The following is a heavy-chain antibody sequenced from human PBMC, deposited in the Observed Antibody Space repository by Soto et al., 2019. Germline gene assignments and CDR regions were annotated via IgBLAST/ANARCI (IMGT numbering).Heavy chain of an antibody. J-gene: IGHJ4*02. CDR1: GYTFTSYA. Sequence: ASVKVSCKASGYTFTSYAMHWVRQAPGQRLEWMGWINAGNGNTKYSQKFQGRVTITRDTSASTAYMELSSLRSGDTAVYYCARDRDYYDSSGYFVHWGQGTLVTVSS. V-gene: IGHV1-3*01. D-gene: IGHD3-22*01. CDR3: ARDRDYYDSSGYFVH. CDR2: INAGNGNT.